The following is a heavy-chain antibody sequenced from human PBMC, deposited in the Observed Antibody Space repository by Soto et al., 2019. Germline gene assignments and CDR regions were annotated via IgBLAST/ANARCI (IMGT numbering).Heavy chain of an antibody. J-gene: IGHJ6*02. Sequence: SQTLSLTCVISGDSVSSSSVAWNWVRQSPSRGLEWSGRTYYRSRWYSDFAVSVRGRIVINADTSKNQSSLQLNSVTPEDTAVYFCARSEEDSDYYYYGLDVWGQGTTVTVSS. V-gene: IGHV6-1*01. CDR1: GDSVSSSSVA. CDR2: TYYRSRWYS. D-gene: IGHD2-15*01. CDR3: ARSEEDSDYYYYGLDV.